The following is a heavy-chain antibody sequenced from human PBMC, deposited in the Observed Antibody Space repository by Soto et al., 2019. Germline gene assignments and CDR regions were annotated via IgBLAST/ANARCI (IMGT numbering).Heavy chain of an antibody. Sequence: QVQLVESGGGVVQPGRSLRLSCAASGFTFSSYGMHWVRQAPGKGLEWVAVISYDGSNKYYADSVKGRFTISRDNSKNPLYLQINSLRAEDTAVYYCEKDIATLRFLEWLSILHKSFDYWGQGTLVTVSS. CDR1: GFTFSSYG. CDR3: EKDIATLRFLEWLSILHKSFDY. CDR2: ISYDGSNK. V-gene: IGHV3-30*18. D-gene: IGHD3-3*01. J-gene: IGHJ4*02.